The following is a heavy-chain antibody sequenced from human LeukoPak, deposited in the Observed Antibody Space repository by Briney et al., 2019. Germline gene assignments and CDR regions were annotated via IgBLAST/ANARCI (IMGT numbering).Heavy chain of an antibody. CDR2: ISSSGSTI. D-gene: IGHD5-12*01. J-gene: IGHJ4*02. V-gene: IGHV3-48*03. CDR1: GFTFSSYE. Sequence: GGSLRLSCAASGFTFSSYEMNWVRQAPGKGLELVSYISSSGSTIYYADSVKGRFTISRDNAKNSLYLQMNSLRAEDTAVYYCARGGVMVATVYWGQGTLVTVSS. CDR3: ARGGVMVATVY.